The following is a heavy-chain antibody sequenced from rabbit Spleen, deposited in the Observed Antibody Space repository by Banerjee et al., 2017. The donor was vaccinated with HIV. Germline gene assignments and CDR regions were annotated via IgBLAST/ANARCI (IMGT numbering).Heavy chain of an antibody. D-gene: IGHD6-1*01. V-gene: IGHV1S45*01. J-gene: IGHJ6*01. CDR3: ARNYANYDDAMDL. CDR2: IHTGSSSDT. CDR1: GFSFSSGYD. Sequence: QEQLVESGGGLVKPEGSLKLSCTASGFSFSSGYDICWVRQAPGKGLEWIACIHTGSSSDTYYASWAKGRFTISKTSSTTVALKMTSLTAADTATYFCARNYANYDDAMDLWGPGTLVTVS.